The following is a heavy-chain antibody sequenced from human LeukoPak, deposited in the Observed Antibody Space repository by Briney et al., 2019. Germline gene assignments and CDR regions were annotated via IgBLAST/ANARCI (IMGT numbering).Heavy chain of an antibody. CDR2: IYPGDSDT. J-gene: IGHJ4*02. V-gene: IGHV5-51*01. D-gene: IGHD2-2*01. CDR3: ARAGDYCSSTSCSGTYDY. Sequence: GESLKISCKGSGYSFTGYWIGWVRQMPGKALEWMGIIYPGDSDTRYSPSFQGQVTISADKSISTAYLQWSSLKASDTAMYYCARAGDYCSSTSCSGTYDYWGQGTLVTVSS. CDR1: GYSFTGYW.